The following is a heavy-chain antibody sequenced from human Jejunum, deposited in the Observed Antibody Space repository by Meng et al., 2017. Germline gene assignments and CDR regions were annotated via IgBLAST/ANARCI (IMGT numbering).Heavy chain of an antibody. CDR3: ARVVRGWFDAFDP. CDR1: IHSINNENFF. CDR2: IHSSGHT. Sequence: HRQLQESGPGLVRPSETLSLTCTVSIHSINNENFFWAWVRQPPGKGLEWIGSIHSSGHTFNNSSLKSRLSMSMDMSKNQFSLRLTSVTAADTAVYYCARVVRGWFDAFDPWGQGTMVTVSS. V-gene: IGHV4-39*07. D-gene: IGHD3-10*02. J-gene: IGHJ3*01.